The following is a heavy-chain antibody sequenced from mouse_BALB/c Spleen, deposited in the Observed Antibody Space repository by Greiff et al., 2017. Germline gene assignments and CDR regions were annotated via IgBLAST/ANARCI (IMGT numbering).Heavy chain of an antibody. Sequence: VQLQQSGAELAKPGASVKMSCKASGYTFTSYWMHWVKQRPGQGLEWIGYINPSTGYTEYNQKFKDKATLTADKSSSTAYMQLSSLTAEDSAVYYCTRGHYRYDWFAYWGQGTLVTVSA. CDR1: GYTFTSYW. J-gene: IGHJ3*01. D-gene: IGHD2-14*01. V-gene: IGHV1-7*01. CDR3: TRGHYRYDWFAY. CDR2: INPSTGYT.